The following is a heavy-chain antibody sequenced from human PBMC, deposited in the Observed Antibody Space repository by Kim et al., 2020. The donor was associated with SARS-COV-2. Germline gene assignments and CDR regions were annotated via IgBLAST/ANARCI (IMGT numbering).Heavy chain of an antibody. CDR3: AWGRANSHYYGMEG. Sequence: ASVKVSCKASGYSFTSYDINWVRQATGQGLEWMGWMNPNTGNTGYAQKFQGRVTMTRDTSISTAYMELSGLRSEDTAVYYCAWGRANSHYYGMEGWGQG. CDR1: GYSFTSYD. CDR2: MNPNTGNT. J-gene: IGHJ6*02. V-gene: IGHV1-8*01. D-gene: IGHD1-7*01.